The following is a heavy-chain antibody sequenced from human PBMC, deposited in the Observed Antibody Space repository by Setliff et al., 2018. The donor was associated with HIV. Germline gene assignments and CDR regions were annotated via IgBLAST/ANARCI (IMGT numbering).Heavy chain of an antibody. CDR2: VSQSGST. CDR1: GVSINRTDHY. V-gene: IGHV4-39*01. CDR3: ARVPVAGANWFDP. J-gene: IGHJ5*02. D-gene: IGHD2-21*01. Sequence: LSLTCSVSGVSINRTDHYWGWIRQSPGKRLEWIGSVSQSGSTYCNPSLKSRITISVDRSKNLFSLKLISVTAADQGVYYCARVPVAGANWFDPWGLGTLVTVS.